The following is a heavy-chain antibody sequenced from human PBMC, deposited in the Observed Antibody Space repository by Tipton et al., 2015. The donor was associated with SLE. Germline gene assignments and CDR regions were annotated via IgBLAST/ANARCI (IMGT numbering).Heavy chain of an antibody. CDR1: GFTFRSYS. CDR2: ISSSSSYI. CDR3: ARDLPTTVVTPLDY. J-gene: IGHJ4*02. V-gene: IGHV3-21*01. D-gene: IGHD4-23*01. Sequence: SLRLSCAASGFTFRSYSMNWVRQAPGKGLEWVSSISSSSSYIHYADPVKGRFTISRDNSKNTLYLQMNNLRAEDTAVYYCARDLPTTVVTPLDYWGQGTLVTVSS.